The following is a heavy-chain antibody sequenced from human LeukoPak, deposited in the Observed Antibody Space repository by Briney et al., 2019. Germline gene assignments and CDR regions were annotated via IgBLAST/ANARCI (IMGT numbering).Heavy chain of an antibody. CDR1: GFTVSSNE. D-gene: IGHD6-13*01. Sequence: GGSLRLSCAASGFTVSSNEMSWVRQAPGKGLEWVSSISGGSTYYADSRKGRFTISRDNSKNTLHLQMNSLRAEDTAVYYCARGPSSSWYYYYMDVWGKGTTVTVSS. CDR3: ARGPSSSWYYYYMDV. J-gene: IGHJ6*03. V-gene: IGHV3-38-3*01. CDR2: ISGGST.